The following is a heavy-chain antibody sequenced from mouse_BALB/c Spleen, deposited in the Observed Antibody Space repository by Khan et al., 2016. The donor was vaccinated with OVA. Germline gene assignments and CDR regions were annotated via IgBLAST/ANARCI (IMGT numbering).Heavy chain of an antibody. CDR2: IFPGNVNN. V-gene: IGHV1S56*01. D-gene: IGHD1-1*01. J-gene: IGHJ4*01. CDR3: ARGDYYGTYAMDY. CDR1: GSTFTNYY. Sequence: VQLQQSGPELVKPGASVRISCKTSGSTFTNYYIHWVKQRPGQGLEWIGWIFPGNVNNKYNENFKGKATLTADTSSNTAYMLLSSLTSEDSAVYFCARGDYYGTYAMDYWGQGTSVIVSS.